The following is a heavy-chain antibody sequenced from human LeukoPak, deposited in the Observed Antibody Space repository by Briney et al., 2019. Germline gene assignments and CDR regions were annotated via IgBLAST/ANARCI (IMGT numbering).Heavy chain of an antibody. D-gene: IGHD3-16*01. V-gene: IGHV3-30*04. J-gene: IGHJ3*02. CDR3: VRWGLGKGEAFDI. CDR1: GFTFSSYV. CDR2: ISYDGSNE. Sequence: GRSLRLSCAASGFTFSSYVMHWVRQAPGKGLEWVAIISYDGSNEFYADSVKGRFTISRDNSKNTLYLQMNSLRAEDTAVYYCVRWGLGKGEAFDIWGQGTMVTVSS.